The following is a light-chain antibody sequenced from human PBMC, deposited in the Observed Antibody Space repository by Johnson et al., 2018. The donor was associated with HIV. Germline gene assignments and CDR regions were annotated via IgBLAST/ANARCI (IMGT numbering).Light chain of an antibody. V-gene: IGLV1-51*02. Sequence: QAVLTQPPSVSAAPGQKVTISCSGSSSNIGNNYVSWYQQLPGTAPKLLIYENNKRPSGIPDRFSGSKSGTSATLGIPGLQPGDEAVYYCGKWDSSLSAYVFGTGTKVTVL. CDR2: ENN. CDR1: SSNIGNNY. J-gene: IGLJ1*01. CDR3: GKWDSSLSAYV.